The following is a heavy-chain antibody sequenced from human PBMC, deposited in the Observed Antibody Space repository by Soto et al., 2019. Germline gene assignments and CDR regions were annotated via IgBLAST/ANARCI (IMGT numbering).Heavy chain of an antibody. V-gene: IGHV1-3*01. CDR1: GYTFTSNS. CDR2: INAGNGDT. CDR3: ARDWTHYDSSGPGDY. J-gene: IGHJ4*02. Sequence: ASVKCSCKASGYTFTSNSIGWVRQAPGQGLEWMGWINAGNGDTKYSQKFQGRVTITRDTSANTVYMELSSLRSEDTAVFYCARDWTHYDSSGPGDYWGQGTLVTVS. D-gene: IGHD3-22*01.